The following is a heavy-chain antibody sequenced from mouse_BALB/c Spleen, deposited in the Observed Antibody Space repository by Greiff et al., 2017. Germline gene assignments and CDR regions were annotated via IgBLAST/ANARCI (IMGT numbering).Heavy chain of an antibody. J-gene: IGHJ1*01. CDR3: ARSTVVRYFDV. CDR2: IDPENGNT. D-gene: IGHD1-1*01. V-gene: IGHV14-1*02. CDR1: GFNIKDYY. Sequence: VQLQQSGAELVRPGALVKLSCKASGFNIKDYYMHWVKQRPEQGLEWIGWIDPENGNTIYDPKFQGKASLTADTSSNTAYLQLSSLTSEDTAVYYCARSTVVRYFDVWGAGTTVTVSS.